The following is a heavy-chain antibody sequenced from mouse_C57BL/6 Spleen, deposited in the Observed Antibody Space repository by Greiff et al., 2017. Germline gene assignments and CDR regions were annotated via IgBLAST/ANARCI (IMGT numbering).Heavy chain of an antibody. D-gene: IGHD1-1*01. CDR2: ISSGSSTI. J-gene: IGHJ2*01. Sequence: EVQGVESGGGLVKPGGSLKLSCAASGFTFSDYGMHWVRQAPEKGLEWVAYISSGSSTIYYADTGKGRFTISRDNAKNTLFLQMTSLRSEDTAMYYCARRVYYYGSSYDYFDYWGQGTTLTVSS. CDR1: GFTFSDYG. CDR3: ARRVYYYGSSYDYFDY. V-gene: IGHV5-17*01.